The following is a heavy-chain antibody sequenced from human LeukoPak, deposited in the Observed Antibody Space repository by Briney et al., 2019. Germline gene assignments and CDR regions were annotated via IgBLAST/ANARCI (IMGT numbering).Heavy chain of an antibody. D-gene: IGHD2-2*01. CDR1: GYTFTSYD. CDR3: ARRYCSSTSCHYFDY. V-gene: IGHV1-8*01. Sequence: GASVKVSCKASGYTFTSYDINWVRQATGQGLEWMGWMNPNSGNTGYAQKFTGRVTMSRNTSISTAYMQLSSLRSEDTAVYYCARRYCSSTSCHYFDYWGQGTLVTVSS. CDR2: MNPNSGNT. J-gene: IGHJ4*02.